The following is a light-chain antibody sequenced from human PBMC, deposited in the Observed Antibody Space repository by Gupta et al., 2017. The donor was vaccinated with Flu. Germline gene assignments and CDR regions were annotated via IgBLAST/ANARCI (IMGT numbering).Light chain of an antibody. V-gene: IGKV3-15*01. CDR3: QQYNNWPPVT. Sequence: EIVMTQSPATLSVSPGERATLSCRASQSISTNLAWYQQRPGQAPRLLIHGAFSRATGTPARFSGSVSGTEXTLTISXLQSEDSGVYYCQQYNNWPPVTFGXGTRVEIK. CDR2: GAF. J-gene: IGKJ4*01. CDR1: QSISTN.